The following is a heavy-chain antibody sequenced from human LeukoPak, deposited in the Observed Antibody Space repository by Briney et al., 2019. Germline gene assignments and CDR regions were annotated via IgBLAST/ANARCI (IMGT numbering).Heavy chain of an antibody. Sequence: ASVKVSCKASGYTFTGYYMHWVRQAPGQGLEWMWWINPNSGGTNYAQKFQGRVTMTRDTSISTAYMELSRLRSDDTAVYYCARPIHDYGELDDAFDIWGQGTMVTVSS. CDR2: INPNSGGT. CDR1: GYTFTGYY. CDR3: ARPIHDYGELDDAFDI. D-gene: IGHD4-17*01. J-gene: IGHJ3*02. V-gene: IGHV1-2*02.